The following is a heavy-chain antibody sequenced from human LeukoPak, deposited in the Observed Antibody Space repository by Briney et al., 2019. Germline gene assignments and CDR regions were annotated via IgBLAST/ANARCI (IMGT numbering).Heavy chain of an antibody. CDR3: ARWSSSWYSY. D-gene: IGHD6-13*01. CDR2: INHSGST. V-gene: IGHV4-34*01. J-gene: IGHJ4*02. Sequence: SETLSLTCAVYGGSFSGYYWSWIRQPPGKGLEWIGEINHSGSTNYNPSLKSRVTISVDTSKNQFSLKLSSVTAADTAVYYCARWSSSWYSYWGQGTLVIVSS. CDR1: GGSFSGYY.